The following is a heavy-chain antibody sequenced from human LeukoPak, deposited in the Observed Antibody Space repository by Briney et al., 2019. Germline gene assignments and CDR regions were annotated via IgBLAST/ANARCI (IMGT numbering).Heavy chain of an antibody. CDR3: ARDRYCSGGSCYLGWFDP. Sequence: SETLSLTCAVYGGSFIGDYWSWIRQPPGKGLEWIGEINHSGSTNYNPSLKSRVTISVDASKNLFALKLSSVTAADTAVYYCARDRYCSGGSCYLGWFDPWGQGTLVTVSS. J-gene: IGHJ5*02. V-gene: IGHV4-34*01. D-gene: IGHD2-15*01. CDR2: INHSGST. CDR1: GGSFIGDY.